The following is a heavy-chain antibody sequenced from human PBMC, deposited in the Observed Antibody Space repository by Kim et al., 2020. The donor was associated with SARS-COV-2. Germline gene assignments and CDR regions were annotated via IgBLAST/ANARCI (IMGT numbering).Heavy chain of an antibody. CDR2: ISGGGGST. CDR1: GFTFSNYA. D-gene: IGHD3-10*01. Sequence: GGSLRLSCAASGFTFSNYAMNWVRQAPGKGLEWVSGISGGGGSTYYADSVKGRFTSSRDNSKNTLYLQMNSLRAEDTAVYYCAKSRGVESGALDVWGQGTTVTVSS. J-gene: IGHJ6*02. V-gene: IGHV3-23*01. CDR3: AKSRGVESGALDV.